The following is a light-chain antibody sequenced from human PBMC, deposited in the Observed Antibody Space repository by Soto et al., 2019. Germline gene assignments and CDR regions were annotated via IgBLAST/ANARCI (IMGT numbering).Light chain of an antibody. V-gene: IGKV3D-15*01. CDR3: QQYHTWPIT. CDR2: DVS. Sequence: ELVMTQSPDTMSVSPGERATLSCRASQSVRSNLAWYQQKPGQAPRLLIYDVSTRATGIPARFSGSGSGTEFTLTISSLQSEDCAIYYCQQYHTWPITFGGGTRWIS. J-gene: IGKJ4*01. CDR1: QSVRSN.